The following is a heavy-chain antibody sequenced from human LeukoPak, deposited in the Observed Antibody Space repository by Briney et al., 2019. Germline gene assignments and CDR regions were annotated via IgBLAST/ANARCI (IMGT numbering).Heavy chain of an antibody. CDR1: GGSFSGYY. D-gene: IGHD2-8*01. J-gene: IGHJ3*02. CDR3: ANTETLVYGAFDI. V-gene: IGHV4-34*01. Sequence: SETLSLTCAVYGGSFSGYYWSWIRQPPGKGLEWIGEINHSGSTNYNPSLKSRVTISVDTSKNQFSLKLSSVTAADTAVYYCANTETLVYGAFDIWGQGTMVTVSS. CDR2: INHSGST.